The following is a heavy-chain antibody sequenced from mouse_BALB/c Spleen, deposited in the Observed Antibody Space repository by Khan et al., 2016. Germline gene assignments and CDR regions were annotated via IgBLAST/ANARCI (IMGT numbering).Heavy chain of an antibody. J-gene: IGHJ4*01. CDR1: GYSITSDYA. Sequence: EVELVESGPGLVKPSQSLSLTCTVTGYSITSDYAWNWIRQFPGNRLEWMGYISYSGSTSYNPSLKRRISITRDTSKNQFFLQLNSVTSGDTATYFRARSDYGDKDAMDYWGQGTSVTVSS. CDR3: ARSDYGDKDAMDY. D-gene: IGHD1-1*01. CDR2: ISYSGST. V-gene: IGHV3-2*02.